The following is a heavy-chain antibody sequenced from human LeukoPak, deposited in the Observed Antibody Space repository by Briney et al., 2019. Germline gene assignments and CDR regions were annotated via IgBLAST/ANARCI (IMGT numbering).Heavy chain of an antibody. CDR3: ARDKAPLGPAQYNWFDP. Sequence: PSETLSLTCAVSGYSISSGNHWGWIRQPPGKGLEWIGSIYHTGSTYYNPSLKSRVTISVDTSKNQFSLKLNSVTAADTAVYYCARDKAPLGPAQYNWFDPWGQGTLVTVSS. CDR1: GYSISSGNH. V-gene: IGHV4-38-2*02. J-gene: IGHJ5*02. D-gene: IGHD5-24*01. CDR2: IYHTGST.